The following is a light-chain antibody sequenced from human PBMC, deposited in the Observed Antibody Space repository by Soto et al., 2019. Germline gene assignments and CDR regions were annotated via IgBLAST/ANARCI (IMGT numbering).Light chain of an antibody. J-gene: IGKJ5*01. Sequence: IVMTRSPATLSLSPGERATLSCRASQNIRSNLAWYQQKPGQAPRLLIYGASTRATGIPARFSGSGSGTEFTLTISSLQSEDFEIYYCQQYNNWPITFGQGTRLEIK. CDR3: QQYNNWPIT. V-gene: IGKV3-15*01. CDR2: GAS. CDR1: QNIRSN.